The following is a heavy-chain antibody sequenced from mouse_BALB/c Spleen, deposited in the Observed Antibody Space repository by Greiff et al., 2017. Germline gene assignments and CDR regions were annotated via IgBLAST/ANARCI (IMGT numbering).Heavy chain of an antibody. CDR2: ISSGGSYT. Sequence: EVQVVESGGGLVKPGGSLKLSCAASGFTFSSYAMSWVRQSPEKRLEWVAEISSGGSYTYYPDTVTGRFTISRDNATNTLYLEMSSLRSEDTAMYYCAIITTVGPHWYFDVWGAGTTVTVSA. V-gene: IGHV5-9-4*01. CDR3: AIITTVGPHWYFDV. J-gene: IGHJ1*01. D-gene: IGHD1-1*01. CDR1: GFTFSSYA.